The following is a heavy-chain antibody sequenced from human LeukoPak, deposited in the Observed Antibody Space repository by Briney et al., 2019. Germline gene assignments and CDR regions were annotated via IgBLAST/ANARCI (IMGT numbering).Heavy chain of an antibody. V-gene: IGHV4-34*01. J-gene: IGHJ6*03. CDR3: ARGRWIAAALDYYYYMDV. D-gene: IGHD6-13*01. CDR1: GGSFSGYY. Sequence: KPSETLSLTCAVYGGSFSGYYWSWIRQPPGKGLELIGEINHSGSTNYNPSLKSRVTISVDTSKNQFSLKLSSVTAADTAVYYCARGRWIAAALDYYYYMDVWGKGTTVTVSS. CDR2: INHSGST.